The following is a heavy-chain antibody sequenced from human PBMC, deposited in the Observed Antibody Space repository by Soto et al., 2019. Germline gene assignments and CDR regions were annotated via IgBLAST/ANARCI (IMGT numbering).Heavy chain of an antibody. V-gene: IGHV1-8*01. CDR2: MNPNSGNT. J-gene: IGHJ6*02. CDR3: ARGYYDFWSGYWSGVDV. D-gene: IGHD3-3*01. CDR1: GYTFTSYD. Sequence: GASVKVSCKASGYTFTSYDINWVRQATGQGLEWMGWMNPNSGNTGYAQKFQGRVTMTRNTSISTAYMELSSLRSEDTAAYYCARGYYDFWSGYWSGVDVWGQGTTVTVSS.